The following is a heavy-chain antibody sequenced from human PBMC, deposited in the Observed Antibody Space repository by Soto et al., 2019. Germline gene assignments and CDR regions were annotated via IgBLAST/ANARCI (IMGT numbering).Heavy chain of an antibody. V-gene: IGHV3-23*01. CDR2: ISDSGGTT. J-gene: IGHJ4*02. D-gene: IGHD6-19*01. CDR1: GFTFRNYV. CDR3: AKGWQVRGGQFDY. Sequence: EVQLLESGGNLVQPGGSLRLSCVASGFTFRNYVMSWVRQAPGKGLEWVSGISDSGGTTYYADFVKGRFTISRDNSKNTLYLQMNTLRDDGSAVYYCAKGWQVRGGQFDYWGQGTLVSVSS.